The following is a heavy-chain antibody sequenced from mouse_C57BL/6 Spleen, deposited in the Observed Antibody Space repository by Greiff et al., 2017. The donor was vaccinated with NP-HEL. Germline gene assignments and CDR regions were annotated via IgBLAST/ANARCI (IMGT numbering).Heavy chain of an antibody. V-gene: IGHV14-3*01. Sequence: DVKLVESVAELVRPGASVKLSCTASGFNIKNTYMHWVKQRPEQGLEWIGRIDPANGNTKYAPKFQGKATITADTSSNTAYLQLSSLTSEDTAIYYCASERNYDYETSFDYWGQGTTLTVSS. D-gene: IGHD2-4*01. CDR1: GFNIKNTY. CDR3: ASERNYDYETSFDY. CDR2: IDPANGNT. J-gene: IGHJ2*01.